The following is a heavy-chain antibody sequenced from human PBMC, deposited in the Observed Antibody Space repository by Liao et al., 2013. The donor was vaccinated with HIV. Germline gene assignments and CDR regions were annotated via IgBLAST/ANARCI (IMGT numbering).Heavy chain of an antibody. V-gene: IGHV4-4*07. CDR1: GGSISSYY. J-gene: IGHJ5*02. CDR2: IYSSGSA. CDR3: LRGRRTGTRRNFYGTFWGTTVSSENP. D-gene: IGHD1-7*01. Sequence: QVQLQESGPGLVKPSETLSLTCTVSGGSISSYYWSWIRQPAGKGLEWIGRIYSSGSANYNPSLKSRVTMSVDTSKNQFSLKLSSVTAADTAVVVNLRGRRTGTRRNFYGTFWGTTVSSENPWG.